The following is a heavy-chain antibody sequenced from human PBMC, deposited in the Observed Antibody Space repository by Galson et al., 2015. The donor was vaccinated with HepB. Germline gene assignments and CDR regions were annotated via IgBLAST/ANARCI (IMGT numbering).Heavy chain of an antibody. J-gene: IGHJ5*02. CDR3: ARRIGHYYDSSGYGPLVP. V-gene: IGHV1-46*01. Sequence: SVKVSCKASGYTFTSYYMHWVRQAPGQGLEWMGIINPSGGSTNYAQGFQGRVAMTRDTSTSTAYMELSSLKASDTAMYYCARRIGHYYDSSGYGPLVPWGQGTLVTVSS. CDR2: INPSGGST. CDR1: GYTFTSYY. D-gene: IGHD3-22*01.